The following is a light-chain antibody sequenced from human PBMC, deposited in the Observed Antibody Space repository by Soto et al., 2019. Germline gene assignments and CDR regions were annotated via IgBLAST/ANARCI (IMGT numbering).Light chain of an antibody. J-gene: IGLJ2*01. Sequence: QSALTQPRSVSGSPGQSVTISCTGTSSDVGGYKYVSWYQQHPGKAPKLMIYDVNKRPSGVPDRFSGSKSGNTASLTISGLQAEDEADYYCCSYAGTYTVVFGGGTKLTVL. CDR1: SSDVGGYKY. CDR3: CSYAGTYTVV. V-gene: IGLV2-11*01. CDR2: DVN.